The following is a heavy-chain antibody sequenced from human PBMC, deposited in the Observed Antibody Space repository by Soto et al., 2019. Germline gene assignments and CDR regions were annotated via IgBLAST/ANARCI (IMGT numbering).Heavy chain of an antibody. D-gene: IGHD2-15*01. CDR1: GGSISNGDYY. V-gene: IGHV4-30-4*01. CDR3: TRTSAVEGDY. Sequence: QVQLQESGPGLVKPSQTLSLTCTVSGGSISNGDYYWNWIRQPPGKGLEWIGSIYYTGITYYNPSLQSRVTMSLDTSKNQFSLQLSSVTAADTAIHYCTRTSAVEGDYWGQGILVTVSS. CDR2: IYYTGIT. J-gene: IGHJ4*02.